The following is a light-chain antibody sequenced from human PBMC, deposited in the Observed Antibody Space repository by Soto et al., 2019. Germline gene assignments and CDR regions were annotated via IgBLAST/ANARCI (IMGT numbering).Light chain of an antibody. Sequence: SYELTQPPSVSVAPGQTARITCGGNNIGSKSVHWYQQKPGQAPVLVVYDDSDRPSGIPGRFSGSNSGNTATLTISRVEAGDDADYYCQVWDSSSDNPDVVFGGGTKLTVL. CDR2: DDS. V-gene: IGLV3-21*02. CDR1: NIGSKS. J-gene: IGLJ2*01. CDR3: QVWDSSSDNPDVV.